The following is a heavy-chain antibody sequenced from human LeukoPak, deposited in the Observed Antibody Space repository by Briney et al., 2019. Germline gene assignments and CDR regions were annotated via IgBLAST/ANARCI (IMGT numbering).Heavy chain of an antibody. CDR1: GFTFSYFW. CDR2: ISGSGGST. Sequence: GGSLRLSCAASGFTFSYFWMSWVRQAPGKGLEWVSAISGSGGSTYYADSVKGRFTISRDNSKNTLYLQMNSLRAEDTAVYYCANGPYYYGSGSYYNWGQGTLVTVSS. J-gene: IGHJ4*02. CDR3: ANGPYYYGSGSYYN. V-gene: IGHV3-23*01. D-gene: IGHD3-10*01.